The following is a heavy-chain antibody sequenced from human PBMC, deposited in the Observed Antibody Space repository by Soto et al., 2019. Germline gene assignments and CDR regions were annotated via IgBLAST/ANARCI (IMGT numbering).Heavy chain of an antibody. D-gene: IGHD1-26*01. J-gene: IGHJ4*02. Sequence: QVQLQESGPGLVKPSQTLSLTCTVSGTTISSGDHYWRWIRQAPGKGLEWIGYMYYTGKTYYNTSLQSRVTRSVDTSKNQFSLKMTSVTAADTAMYFCARVYGRGDYFDFWGRGTLVSVSS. CDR1: GTTISSGDHY. V-gene: IGHV4-30-4*01. CDR3: ARVYGRGDYFDF. CDR2: MYYTGKT.